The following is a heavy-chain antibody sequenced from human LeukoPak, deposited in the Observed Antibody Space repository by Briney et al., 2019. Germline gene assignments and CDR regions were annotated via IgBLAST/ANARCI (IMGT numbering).Heavy chain of an antibody. V-gene: IGHV4-59*01. J-gene: IGHJ4*02. CDR1: GGSISSYY. CDR2: IYYSGST. Sequence: KPSETLSLTSTLSGGSISSYYWSSIRQPPGKGLEWMGYIYYSGSTNHNPSLKSRVTISVDTSKNQFSLKLSSVTAADTAVYYCARAQYCSGGSCYLRWRLGALDYWGQGTLVTVSS. D-gene: IGHD2-15*01. CDR3: ARAQYCSGGSCYLRWRLGALDY.